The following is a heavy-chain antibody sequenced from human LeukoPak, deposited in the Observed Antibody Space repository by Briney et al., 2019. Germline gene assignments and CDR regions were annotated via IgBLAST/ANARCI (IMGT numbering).Heavy chain of an antibody. Sequence: SETLSLTCTVSGGSISGYYWSWIRQPPGKGLEWIGEINHSGSTNYNPSLKSRVTISVDTSKNQFSLKLSSVTAADTAVYYCATEHPQIYDSSGLGDAFDIWGQGTMVTVSS. CDR2: INHSGST. D-gene: IGHD3-22*01. CDR1: GGSISGYY. CDR3: ATEHPQIYDSSGLGDAFDI. J-gene: IGHJ3*02. V-gene: IGHV4-34*01.